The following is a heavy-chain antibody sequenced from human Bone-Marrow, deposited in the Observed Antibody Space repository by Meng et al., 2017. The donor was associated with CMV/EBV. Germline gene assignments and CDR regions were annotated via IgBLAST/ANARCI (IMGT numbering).Heavy chain of an antibody. D-gene: IGHD5/OR15-5a*01. J-gene: IGHJ5*02. CDR3: ARCLIRWFDP. CDR2: IYYSGST. Sequence: CTVSGGSIRSGGYYWSWIRQHPGKGLEWIGYIYYSGSTYYNPSLKSRVTISVDTSKNQFSLKLSSVTAADTAVYYCARCLIRWFDPWGQGTLVTVSS. V-gene: IGHV4-31*03. CDR1: GGSIRSGGYY.